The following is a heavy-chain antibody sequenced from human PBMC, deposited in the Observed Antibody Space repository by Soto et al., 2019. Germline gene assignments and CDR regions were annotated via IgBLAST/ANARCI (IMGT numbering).Heavy chain of an antibody. CDR1: GFTFSSYW. J-gene: IGHJ6*02. CDR2: IKQDGSEK. D-gene: IGHD2-2*01. CDR3: ARRAGGYQLLSTRLTLWGPYYYYGMDV. V-gene: IGHV3-7*01. Sequence: EVQLVESGGGLVQPGGSLRLSCAASGFTFSSYWMSWVRQAPGKGLEWVANIKQDGSEKYYVDSVKGRFTISRDNAKNSLYLQMNSLRAEDTAVYYCARRAGGYQLLSTRLTLWGPYYYYGMDVWGQGTTVTVSS.